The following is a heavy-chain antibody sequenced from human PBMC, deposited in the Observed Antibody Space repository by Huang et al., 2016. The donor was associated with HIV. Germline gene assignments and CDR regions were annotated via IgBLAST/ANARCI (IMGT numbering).Heavy chain of an antibody. Sequence: EVQLVESGGGLIQPGGSRRFSCAASGFTVSTNYMTWVRQAPGKGLDGVSFIYSGGTTYYADSVKGRFTISRDDSENTLYLHMTSLRAGDTAVYYCAKEGDTGAALGYWGQGTLVTVS. V-gene: IGHV3-53*01. CDR3: AKEGDTGAALGY. J-gene: IGHJ4*02. D-gene: IGHD2-8*02. CDR2: IYSGGTT. CDR1: GFTVSTNY.